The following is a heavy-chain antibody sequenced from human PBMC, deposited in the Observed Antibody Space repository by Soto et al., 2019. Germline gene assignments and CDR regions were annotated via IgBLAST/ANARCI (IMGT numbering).Heavy chain of an antibody. CDR2: IYWNDDK. CDR1: GCSLPPRGMT. J-gene: IGHJ4*02. D-gene: IGHD6-13*01. V-gene: IGHV2-5*01. CDR3: AHSGQQLDGLWGY. Sequence: GRTLMHPTQTLALPCTCSGCSLPPRGMTVALVADPPGKALEWLALIYWNDDKRYSPSLKSRLTITKDTSKNQVVLTMTNMDPVDTATYYCAHSGQQLDGLWGYWGQGTLVTVSS.